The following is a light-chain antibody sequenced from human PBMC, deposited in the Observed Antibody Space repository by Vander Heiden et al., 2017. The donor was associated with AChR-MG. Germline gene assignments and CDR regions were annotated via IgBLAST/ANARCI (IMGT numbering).Light chain of an antibody. CDR2: AAS. V-gene: IGKV1-39*01. J-gene: IGKJ4*01. CDR1: QSISSY. CDR3: RQSDSTPLT. Sequence: DIQMTQSPSSLSASVGERVTITCRASQSISSYLNWYQQKPGKAPKLLIYAASSLQSGVPSRFSGSGSGTDFTLTISRLQPEDFATYYCRQSDSTPLTFGGGTKVEI.